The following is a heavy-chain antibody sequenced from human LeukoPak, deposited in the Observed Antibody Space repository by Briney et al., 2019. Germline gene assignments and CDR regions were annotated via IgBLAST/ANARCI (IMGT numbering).Heavy chain of an antibody. Sequence: GGFLRLSCAASGFTFSSYGMHWVRQAPGKGLEWVAVIWHDGSNKYYADSVKGRFTISRDNSKNTLYLQMNSLRAEDTAVYYCASGGNYYYGMDVWGQGTTVTVSS. CDR2: IWHDGSNK. V-gene: IGHV3-33*01. CDR3: ASGGNYYYGMDV. J-gene: IGHJ6*02. CDR1: GFTFSSYG. D-gene: IGHD1-26*01.